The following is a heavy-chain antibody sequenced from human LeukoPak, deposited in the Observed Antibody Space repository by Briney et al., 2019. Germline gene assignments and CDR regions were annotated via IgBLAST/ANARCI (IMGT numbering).Heavy chain of an antibody. Sequence: GGSLRLSCAASGFTFSSYGMHWVRQAPGKGLEWVAFIRYDGSNKYYADSVKGRFTISRDNSKNTLYLQMNSLRAEDTAVYYCAKDRLAYCGGDCYPDLGYWGQGTLVTVSS. J-gene: IGHJ4*02. CDR2: IRYDGSNK. CDR3: AKDRLAYCGGDCYPDLGY. D-gene: IGHD2-21*01. CDR1: GFTFSSYG. V-gene: IGHV3-30*02.